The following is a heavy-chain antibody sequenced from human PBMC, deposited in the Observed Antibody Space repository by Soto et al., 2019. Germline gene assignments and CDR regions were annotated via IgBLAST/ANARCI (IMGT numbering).Heavy chain of an antibody. J-gene: IGHJ4*02. CDR1: GITFSSYW. CDR3: ASISTPGGPN. V-gene: IGHV3-74*01. D-gene: IGHD2-15*01. CDR2: INSDGSST. Sequence: GGSLRLSCAASGITFSSYWMYWVRQAPGKGLVWVSRINSDGSSTRYADFVKGRFTISRDNAKNTLYLQMNSLGVEDTAVYYCASISTPGGPNWGQGTLVTVSS.